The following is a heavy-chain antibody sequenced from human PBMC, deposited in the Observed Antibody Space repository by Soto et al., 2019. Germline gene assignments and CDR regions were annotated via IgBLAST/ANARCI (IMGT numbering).Heavy chain of an antibody. CDR3: ARAIGYYGIDV. D-gene: IGHD3-22*01. CDR2: INSDGSST. CDR1: GFSFSNCG. Sequence: PGGSLRLSCAASGFSFSNCGMHWVRQAPGMGLVWVSHINSDGSSTTYADSVKGRFTISRDNAKNTLYLQMNSLRAEDTAVYYCARAIGYYGIDVWGQGTTVTVSS. V-gene: IGHV3-74*01. J-gene: IGHJ6*02.